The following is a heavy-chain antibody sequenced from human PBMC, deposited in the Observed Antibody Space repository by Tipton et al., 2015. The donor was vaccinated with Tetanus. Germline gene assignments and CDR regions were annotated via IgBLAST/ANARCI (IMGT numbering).Heavy chain of an antibody. V-gene: IGHV3-30-3*01. CDR2: ISHDGSNQ. D-gene: IGHD3-22*01. CDR1: GLTFSNSP. J-gene: IGHJ6*02. CDR3: ARVVRDYYYGMDV. Sequence: SLRLSCAASGLTFSNSPMHWVRQAPGKGLEWVAVISHDGSNQNYADSVRGRFTISRDNAKSSLYLQMSRLRAEDTAVYYCARVVRDYYYGMDVWGQGTTVTVSS.